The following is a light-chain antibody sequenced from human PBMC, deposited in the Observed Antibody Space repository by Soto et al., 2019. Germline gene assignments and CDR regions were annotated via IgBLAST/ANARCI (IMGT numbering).Light chain of an antibody. CDR2: GAS. V-gene: IGKV3-20*01. Sequence: EIVLTQSPGTLSLSPGERATLSCRASQSVSSTYLAWYQQKPGQAPRLLIYGASSRATGIPDRFSGSGSGTDFNLTISRLEPEDFAVYYCHQYDDSQAFGQGTKVEI. J-gene: IGKJ1*01. CDR1: QSVSSTY. CDR3: HQYDDSQA.